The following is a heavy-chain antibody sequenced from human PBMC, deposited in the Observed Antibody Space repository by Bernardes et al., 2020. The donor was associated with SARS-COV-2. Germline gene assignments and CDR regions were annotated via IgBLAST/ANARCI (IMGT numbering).Heavy chain of an antibody. Sequence: GGSLRPSCAASGFTFSSYAMSWVRQAPGKGLEWVSAISGSGGSTYYADSVKGRFTISRDSPQNTLYLHLDNLRVEDTAVYYCAKDRLYSSPHNPIDYWGQGTLVTVSS. CDR1: GFTFSSYA. CDR3: AKDRLYSSPHNPIDY. D-gene: IGHD6-13*01. V-gene: IGHV3-23*01. J-gene: IGHJ4*02. CDR2: ISGSGGST.